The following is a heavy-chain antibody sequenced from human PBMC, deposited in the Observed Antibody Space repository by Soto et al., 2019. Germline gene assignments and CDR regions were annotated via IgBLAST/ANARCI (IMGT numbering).Heavy chain of an antibody. Sequence: QVQLQESGPGLVKPSQTLSLTCTVSGGSISTVDYWWSWIRQSPDMGLEWIGHIYDGGRTYNNPSLESRGTMLVDTYKSQLSLTLSSVSAADTAVYYCARGPSGDKVDSWGQGTLVTVSS. D-gene: IGHD7-27*01. CDR2: IYDGGRT. V-gene: IGHV4-30-4*01. CDR1: GGSISTVDYW. J-gene: IGHJ4*02. CDR3: ARGPSGDKVDS.